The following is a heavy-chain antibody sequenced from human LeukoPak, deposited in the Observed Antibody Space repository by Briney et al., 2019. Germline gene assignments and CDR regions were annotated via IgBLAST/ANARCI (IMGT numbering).Heavy chain of an antibody. V-gene: IGHV3-48*01. J-gene: IGHJ4*02. D-gene: IGHD3/OR15-3a*01. CDR3: ARDRTDWGPVFDY. CDR2: ICSSSSTI. CDR1: GFTFSSYS. Sequence: GGSLRLSCAASGFTFSSYSMNWVRQAPGKGLEWVSYICSSSSTIYYADSVKGRFTISRDNAKNSLYLQMNSLRAEDTAVYYCARDRTDWGPVFDYWGQGTLVTVSS.